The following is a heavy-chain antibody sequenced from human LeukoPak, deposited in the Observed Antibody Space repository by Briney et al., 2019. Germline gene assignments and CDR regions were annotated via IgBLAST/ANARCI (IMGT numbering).Heavy chain of an antibody. CDR2: INHSGST. D-gene: IGHD3-9*01. J-gene: IGHJ6*03. CDR3: ARGYYDIFPYYMDV. CDR1: GGSFSGYY. Sequence: SETLSLTCAVYGGSFSGYYWSWIRQPPGKGLEWIGEINHSGSTNYNPSLKSRVTISVDTSKNQFSLKLSSVTAADTAVYYCARGYYDIFPYYMDVWGKGTTVTISS. V-gene: IGHV4-34*01.